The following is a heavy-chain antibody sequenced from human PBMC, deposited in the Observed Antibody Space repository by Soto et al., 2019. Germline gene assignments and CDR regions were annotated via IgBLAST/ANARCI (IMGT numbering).Heavy chain of an antibody. Sequence: QVQLQESGPGLVKPSETLSLTCTVSGGSISSYYWSWIRQPPGKGLEWIGYIYYSGSTNYNPSLNSRVTKSVNTSKHQFSLKLSYVTAADTAVYYCARRGDDYSGGWYFDIWGQGTMVTVSS. CDR3: ARRGDDYSGGWYFDI. J-gene: IGHJ3*02. CDR1: GGSISSYY. D-gene: IGHD6-19*01. CDR2: IYYSGST. V-gene: IGHV4-59*08.